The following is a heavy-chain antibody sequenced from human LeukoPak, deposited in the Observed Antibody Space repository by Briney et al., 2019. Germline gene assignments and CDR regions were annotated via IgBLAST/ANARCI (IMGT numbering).Heavy chain of an antibody. V-gene: IGHV1-69*13. J-gene: IGHJ3*02. CDR2: IIPILGTA. Sequence: GASVKVSCKASGGTFSSYAISWVRQAPGQGLEWMGGIIPILGTANYAQKFQGRVTITADESTSTAYMELSSLRSEDTAVYYCARGWYNWNDRAFDIWGQGTMVTVSS. CDR1: GGTFSSYA. D-gene: IGHD1-1*01. CDR3: ARGWYNWNDRAFDI.